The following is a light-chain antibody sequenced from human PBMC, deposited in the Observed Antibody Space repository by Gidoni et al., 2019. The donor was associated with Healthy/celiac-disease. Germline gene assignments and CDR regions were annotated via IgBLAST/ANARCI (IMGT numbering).Light chain of an antibody. CDR3: QQYNNWPPWT. V-gene: IGKV3-15*01. CDR1: QSVSSN. Sequence: EIVMTQSPATLSVSPGERATLSCRSSQSVSSNLALYQQKPGQAPRLLIYGASTRSTGIPATCSGSGSGTEFTLTISSLQSADFAVYYCQQYNNWPPWTFGQXTKVEIK. J-gene: IGKJ1*01. CDR2: GAS.